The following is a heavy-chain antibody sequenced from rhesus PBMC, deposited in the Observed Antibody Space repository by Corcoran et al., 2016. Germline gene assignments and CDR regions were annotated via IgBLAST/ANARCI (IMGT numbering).Heavy chain of an antibody. CDR1: GASISDSYW. J-gene: IGHJ4*01. D-gene: IGHD4-29*01. CDR3: ARYTDYGSSSLLGY. Sequence: QVRLQESGPGVMKPSETLALTCAVSGASISDSYWWSWIRQPPGKGLEWIGELNGNSGSTNSTPSLNSRVTISRDASKNQFSLELSSVAAADTAVYYCARYTDYGSSSLLGYWGQGVLVTVSS. V-gene: IGHV4-80*01. CDR2: LNGNSGST.